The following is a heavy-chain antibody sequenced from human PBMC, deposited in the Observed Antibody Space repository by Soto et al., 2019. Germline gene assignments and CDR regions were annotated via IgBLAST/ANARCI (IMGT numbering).Heavy chain of an antibody. CDR2: INPNSGVT. J-gene: IGHJ6*03. CDR1: GDSLNDNY. V-gene: IGHV1-2*04. D-gene: IGHD5-12*01. CDR3: ARESGGATATLDYYYFYMDV. Sequence: QVQLVQSGAEVRKPGASLTVSCRPSGDSLNDNYIHGVRQAPGQGLGWRGWINPNSGVTKYAQKFQGWVSMTRDTSIRTVYMQLSRLRSDDTAVYYCARESGGATATLDYYYFYMDVWGTGTTVTVSS.